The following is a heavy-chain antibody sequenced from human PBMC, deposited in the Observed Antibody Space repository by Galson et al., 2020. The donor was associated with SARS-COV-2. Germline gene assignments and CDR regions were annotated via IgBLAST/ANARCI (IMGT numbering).Heavy chain of an antibody. CDR3: AKDIRIAVTGLFDT. CDR2: INWSGGNV. J-gene: IGHJ4*02. Sequence: SLKISCAASGFTFDDYAMHWVRQAPGKGLEWVSGINWSGGNVGYADSVKGRFTISRDNAKKSLHLQMSSLRPEDSAFYYCAKDIRIAVTGLFDTWGQGTLVTVS. V-gene: IGHV3-9*01. CDR1: GFTFDDYA. D-gene: IGHD6-19*01.